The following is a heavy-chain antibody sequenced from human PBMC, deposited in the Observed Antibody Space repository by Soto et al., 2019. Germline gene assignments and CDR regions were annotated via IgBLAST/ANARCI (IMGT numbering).Heavy chain of an antibody. J-gene: IGHJ4*01. D-gene: IGHD7-27*01. Sequence: GESLKISCKASGYSFTSYWIGWVRQMPGKGLECMGIIYPSDSDTRYSPSFQGQVTISVDKSISTAYLQWSSLKASDTAMYYCVRETGASTSYFDYWGQGALVTVSS. V-gene: IGHV5-51*01. CDR2: IYPSDSDT. CDR3: VRETGASTSYFDY. CDR1: GYSFTSYW.